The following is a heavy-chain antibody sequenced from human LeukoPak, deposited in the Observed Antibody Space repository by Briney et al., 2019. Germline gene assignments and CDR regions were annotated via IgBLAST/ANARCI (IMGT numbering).Heavy chain of an antibody. CDR2: ISVSGDTI. CDR3: ARGTLYYGSESYDY. Sequence: GGSLRLSCVASGFPFSAYEMNWVRQAPGKGLEWVSYISVSGDTIYYADSVKGRFTISRDNAKKSLYLQMKSLRAEDTAVYYCARGTLYYGSESYDYWGQGTLVAVSS. CDR1: GFPFSAYE. V-gene: IGHV3-48*03. J-gene: IGHJ4*02. D-gene: IGHD3-10*01.